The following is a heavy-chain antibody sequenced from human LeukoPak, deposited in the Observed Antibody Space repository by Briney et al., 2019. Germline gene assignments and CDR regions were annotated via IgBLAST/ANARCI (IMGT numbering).Heavy chain of an antibody. CDR2: INHGGGT. D-gene: IGHD1-14*01. J-gene: IGHJ4*02. Sequence: SETLSLTCAVYGGSFSGYYWSWIRQPPGKGLEWIGEINHGGGTNYNPSLRSRVTISVDTSKNQFSLKLSSVTAADTAVYYCARHSSMNQAPDFDYWGQGTLVTVSS. CDR1: GGSFSGYY. V-gene: IGHV4-34*01. CDR3: ARHSSMNQAPDFDY.